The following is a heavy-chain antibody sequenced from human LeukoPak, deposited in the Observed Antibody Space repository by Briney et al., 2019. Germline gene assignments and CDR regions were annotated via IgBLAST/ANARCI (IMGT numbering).Heavy chain of an antibody. D-gene: IGHD3-3*01. CDR2: MNPNSGNT. CDR3: ARGITIFGVVTTSRYGMDV. CDR1: GYTFTSYD. J-gene: IGHJ6*02. Sequence: GASVKVSCKASGYTFTSYDINWVRQATGQGLGWMGWMNPNSGNTGYAQKFQGRVTMTTDTSTSTAYMELRSLRSDDTAVYYCARGITIFGVVTTSRYGMDVWGQGTTVTVSS. V-gene: IGHV1-8*01.